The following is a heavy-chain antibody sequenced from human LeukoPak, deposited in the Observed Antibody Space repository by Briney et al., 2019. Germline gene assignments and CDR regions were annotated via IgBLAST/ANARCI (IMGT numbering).Heavy chain of an antibody. Sequence: GGSLRLSCAASGLTVSSSYMSWVRQAPGKGLEWVAVIYYDGNTYYADSVKGRLTISRDNSKNTVYLQMNSLRAEDTAVYYCARDYFDYWGQGTLVTVSS. CDR1: GLTVSSSY. V-gene: IGHV3-66*01. CDR3: ARDYFDY. CDR2: IYYDGNT. J-gene: IGHJ4*02.